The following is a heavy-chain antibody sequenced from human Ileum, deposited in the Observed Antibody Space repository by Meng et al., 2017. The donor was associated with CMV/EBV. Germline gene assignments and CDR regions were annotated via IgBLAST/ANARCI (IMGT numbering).Heavy chain of an antibody. CDR2: ISYDESTT. CDR3: ARVPPGNYGLMDV. CDR1: GFTVSSNY. D-gene: IGHD4-17*01. J-gene: IGHJ6*02. Sequence: GGSLRLSCAASGFTVSSNYMSWVRQAPGKGLEWVSRISYDESTTNYADSVKGRFTIARDNAKTTLFLQMNSLRAEDTAVYYCARVPPGNYGLMDVWGQGTTVTVSS. V-gene: IGHV3-74*01.